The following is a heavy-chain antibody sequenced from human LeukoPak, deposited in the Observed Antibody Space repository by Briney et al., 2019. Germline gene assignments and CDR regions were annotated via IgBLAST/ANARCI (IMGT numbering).Heavy chain of an antibody. D-gene: IGHD6-13*01. CDR2: ISSSGSTV. J-gene: IGHJ4*02. CDR3: ARVPIAAAGTEDY. CDR1: GFTFSSYE. V-gene: IGHV3-48*03. Sequence: GGSLRLSCAASGFTFSSYEMNWVRQAPGKGLEWVSYISSSGSTVYYADSVKGRSTISRDNAKNSLYLQMDSLRSDDTAVYYCARVPIAAAGTEDYWGQGTLVTVSS.